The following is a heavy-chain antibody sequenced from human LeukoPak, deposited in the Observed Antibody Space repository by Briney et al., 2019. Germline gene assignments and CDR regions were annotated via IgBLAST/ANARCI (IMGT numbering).Heavy chain of an antibody. Sequence: ESGGSLRLSCAASGFTFSSYWMHWVRQAPGKGLEWVSSISSSSAYIYYADSVMGRFTISRDNAKNSLYLQMNSLRAEDTAVYYCARAPGHMGFFDYWGQGSLVTVSS. J-gene: IGHJ4*02. CDR2: ISSSSAYI. V-gene: IGHV3-21*01. CDR3: ARAPGHMGFFDY. D-gene: IGHD2-21*01. CDR1: GFTFSSYW.